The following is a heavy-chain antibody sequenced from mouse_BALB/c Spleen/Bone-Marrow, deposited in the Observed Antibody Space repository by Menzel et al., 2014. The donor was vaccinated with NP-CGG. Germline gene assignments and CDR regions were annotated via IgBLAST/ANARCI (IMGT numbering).Heavy chain of an antibody. CDR2: INPGSGGA. CDR3: AREWTARAVDY. J-gene: IGHJ2*01. D-gene: IGHD3-2*01. CDR1: GYAFTNYL. Sequence: QVQLKESGAELVRPGTSVKVSCKASGYAFTNYLIEWVKQRPVQGLEWIGVINPGSGGANYNAKFKGKATLTADKSSSTAYMQLSSLTSDDSAAYFCAREWTARAVDYWGQGTTLTVSS. V-gene: IGHV1-54*01.